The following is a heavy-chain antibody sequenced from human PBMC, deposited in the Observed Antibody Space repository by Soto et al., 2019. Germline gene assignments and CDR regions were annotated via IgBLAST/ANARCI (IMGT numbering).Heavy chain of an antibody. J-gene: IGHJ2*01. D-gene: IGHD1-1*01. CDR2: ISSSSSYI. Sequence: GGSLRLSCAASGFTFSSYSMNWVRQAPGKGLEWVSSISSSSSYIYYEDSVKGRFTISRDNAKNSLYLQMNSLRAEDTAVYYCARDRGWELEKGRYWYFDLWGHGTLVTVSS. V-gene: IGHV3-21*01. CDR1: GFTFSSYS. CDR3: ARDRGWELEKGRYWYFDL.